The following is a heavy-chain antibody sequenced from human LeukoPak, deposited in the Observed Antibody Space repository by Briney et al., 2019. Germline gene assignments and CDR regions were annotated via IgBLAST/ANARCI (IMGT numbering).Heavy chain of an antibody. CDR1: GGSVRSAGYY. CDR2: IDNSGST. D-gene: IGHD3-10*01. J-gene: IGHJ4*02. Sequence: SETLSLTCTVSGGSVRSAGYYWSWIRQPPGKGLEWIGYIDNSGSTNYYPSLKSRVTISVDTSKNQFSLKLSSVSAADTAVYYCANYKRDSGTFCIDYWGQGTLVTVSS. V-gene: IGHV4-61*08. CDR3: ANYKRDSGTFCIDY.